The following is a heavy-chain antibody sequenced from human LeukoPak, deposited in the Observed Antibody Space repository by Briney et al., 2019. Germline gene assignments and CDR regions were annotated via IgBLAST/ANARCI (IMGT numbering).Heavy chain of an antibody. Sequence: GSLRLSCEASGFTFSTYWMNWVRQAPGKGLEWVSYIGSTIYYADSVKGRFAISRDNSKNTLYLQMNSLRAEDTAVYYCAKFADSSGYYFQHWGQGTLVTVSS. CDR1: GFTFSTYW. CDR2: IGSTI. J-gene: IGHJ1*01. V-gene: IGHV3-48*01. CDR3: AKFADSSGYYFQH. D-gene: IGHD3-22*01.